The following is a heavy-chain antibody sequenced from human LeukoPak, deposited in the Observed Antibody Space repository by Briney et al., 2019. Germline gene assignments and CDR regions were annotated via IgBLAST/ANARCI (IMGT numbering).Heavy chain of an antibody. V-gene: IGHV3-64*01. D-gene: IGHD2-2*01. CDR1: GFSFSSYV. Sequence: PGGSLRLSCAASGFSFSSYVMYWVRQAPGKGLEYVAAINYDGSGTYYANSVKGRFTISRDNSRNTLYLQMGSLRPDDMAIYYCASGCKSSSTSCPANYWGQGTLVTVSS. J-gene: IGHJ4*02. CDR2: INYDGSGT. CDR3: ASGCKSSSTSCPANY.